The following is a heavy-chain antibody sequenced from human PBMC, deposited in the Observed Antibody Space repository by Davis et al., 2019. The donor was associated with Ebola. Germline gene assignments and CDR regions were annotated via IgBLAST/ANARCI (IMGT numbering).Heavy chain of an antibody. Sequence: HSQTLSLTCAISGDSVSSGGWNWIRQSPSRGLEWLGRTYYSSSKWYNDYAVSVKSRITINPDTSKNQFYLQLNSVTPEDTAVYYCTRGWLRGWFDPWGQGTLVIVSS. CDR1: GDSVSSGG. CDR2: TYYSSSKWYN. V-gene: IGHV6-1*01. J-gene: IGHJ5*02. D-gene: IGHD5-12*01. CDR3: TRGWLRGWFDP.